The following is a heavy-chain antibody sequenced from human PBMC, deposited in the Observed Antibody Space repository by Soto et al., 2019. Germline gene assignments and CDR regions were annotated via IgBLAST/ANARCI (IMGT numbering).Heavy chain of an antibody. CDR2: IYYSGST. J-gene: IGHJ4*02. CDR3: ARQFRYCSSTSCSYYFDY. CDR1: GGSISSYY. Sequence: SETLSLTCTVSGGSISSYYWSWIRQPPGKGLEWIGYIYYSGSTNYNPSLKSRVTISVDTSKNQFSLKLSSVTAADTAVYYCARQFRYCSSTSCSYYFDYWGQGTLVTVSS. V-gene: IGHV4-59*08. D-gene: IGHD2-2*01.